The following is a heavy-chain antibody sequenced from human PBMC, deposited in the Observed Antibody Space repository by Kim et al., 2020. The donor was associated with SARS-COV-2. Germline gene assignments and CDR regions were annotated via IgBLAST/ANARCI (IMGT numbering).Heavy chain of an antibody. V-gene: IGHV3-66*01. J-gene: IGHJ5*02. Sequence: GGSLRLSCAASGLIVSGNYMSWVRQAPGKGLEWVSVINSDGSASYLDYAKGRLTITRDNSKNKLYLQMNSMRAADTAAYYCARVYFINWVDPCGQGIL. CDR3: ARVYFINWVDP. CDR1: GLIVSGNY. D-gene: IGHD1-26*01. CDR2: INSDGSA.